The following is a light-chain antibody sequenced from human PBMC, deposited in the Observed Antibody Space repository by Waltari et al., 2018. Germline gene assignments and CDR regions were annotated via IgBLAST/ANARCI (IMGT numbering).Light chain of an antibody. CDR3: QQFYSIPYT. CDR2: WAS. Sequence: DIVMTQSPSTLPVSLGERATINCKSSQNLLSSSNNKNFLAWFQQRPGQSPKLLIYWASTRQSGVPDRFSGSESGTNFTLTLNSLQPEDVALYYCQQFYSIPYTFGQGTKLEIK. V-gene: IGKV4-1*01. J-gene: IGKJ2*01. CDR1: QNLLSSSNNKNF.